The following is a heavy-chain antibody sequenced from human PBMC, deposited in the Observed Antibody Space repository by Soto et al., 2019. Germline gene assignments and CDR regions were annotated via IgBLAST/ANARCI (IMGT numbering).Heavy chain of an antibody. Sequence: QVTLKESGPVLVKPTETLKLTCTVSGFSLRNARMGVRWIRQTPGKALEWLAHIFSNDEKSYSTSLKSRLTISKDTSKSQVVLTMTNMDPVDTATYYGARKIGTIANWFDPWGQGTLFTVSS. V-gene: IGHV2-26*01. CDR3: ARKIGTIANWFDP. D-gene: IGHD3-9*01. CDR1: GFSLRNARMG. J-gene: IGHJ5*02. CDR2: IFSNDEK.